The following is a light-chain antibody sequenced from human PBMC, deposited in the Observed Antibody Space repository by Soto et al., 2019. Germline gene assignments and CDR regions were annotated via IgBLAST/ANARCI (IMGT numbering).Light chain of an antibody. V-gene: IGKV3-20*01. J-gene: IGKJ5*01. CDR1: QSVSSSY. CDR2: GAS. Sequence: EIVLTQSPGTLSLSPGERATLSCRTSQSVSSSYLAWYQQQPGQAPRLLIYGASSRATGIPDRFSGSGSGTDFTLTISRLEPEDFAVYYCQHYGRSPITFGQGTRLEIK. CDR3: QHYGRSPIT.